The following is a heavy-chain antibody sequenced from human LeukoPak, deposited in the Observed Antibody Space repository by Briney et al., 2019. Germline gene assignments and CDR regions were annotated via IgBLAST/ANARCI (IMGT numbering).Heavy chain of an antibody. CDR2: ISWNSGSI. D-gene: IGHD2-2*01. Sequence: PGGSLRLSCAASGFTFDDYAMHWVRQAPGKGLEWVSGISWNSGSIGYADSVKGRFTISRDNAKNSLYLQMNSLRAEDTALYYCAKDIRPLGYCSSTSCYGNVGFDYWGQGTLVTVSS. V-gene: IGHV3-9*01. J-gene: IGHJ4*02. CDR1: GFTFDDYA. CDR3: AKDIRPLGYCSSTSCYGNVGFDY.